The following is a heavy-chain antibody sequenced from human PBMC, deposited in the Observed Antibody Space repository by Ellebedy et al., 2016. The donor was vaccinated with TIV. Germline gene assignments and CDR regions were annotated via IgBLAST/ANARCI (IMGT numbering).Heavy chain of an antibody. D-gene: IGHD1-26*01. Sequence: SETLSLTXHVSGDSISGSDWWSWVRQTPGKGLEWIGEIFHSGSTNYSPSLKSRVTMSIDKSKNQFSLKLTSVTAADTAVYYCARELSGNFFDFWGQGTLVTVSS. CDR2: IFHSGST. CDR1: GDSISGSDW. V-gene: IGHV4-4*02. CDR3: ARELSGNFFDF. J-gene: IGHJ4*02.